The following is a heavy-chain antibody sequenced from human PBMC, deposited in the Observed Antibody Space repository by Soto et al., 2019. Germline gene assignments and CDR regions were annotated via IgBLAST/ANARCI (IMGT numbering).Heavy chain of an antibody. CDR1: GGSSSSTSYY. V-gene: IGHV4-39*01. CDR3: AGQSYDCRRYYYAL. J-gene: IGHJ4*02. Sequence: QLLLQESGPGLVKPSETLSLTCTVSGGSSSSTSYYWGWIRQPPGKGLVWIGRSYSSGNTYYNPPLQSRVTMALDTSKSHLSPKLSSVAAADTAVYLCAGQSYDCRRYYYALWGQGTLVTVSS. D-gene: IGHD3-10*01. CDR2: SYSSGNT.